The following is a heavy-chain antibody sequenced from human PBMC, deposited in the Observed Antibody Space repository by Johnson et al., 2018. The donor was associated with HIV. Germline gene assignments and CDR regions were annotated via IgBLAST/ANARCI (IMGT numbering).Heavy chain of an antibody. D-gene: IGHD7-27*01. J-gene: IGHJ3*02. CDR2: LYSGDST. Sequence: VQLVESGGGLVQPGGSLRLSCAASGFTVSSNYMNWVRQAPGKGLEWVSVLYSGDSTYYADSVQGRFSIARDNSKNTLYLQMNSLRAEDTAVYYCARERGLGHAFDIWGQGTMVTVSS. CDR3: ARERGLGHAFDI. CDR1: GFTVSSNY. V-gene: IGHV3-66*01.